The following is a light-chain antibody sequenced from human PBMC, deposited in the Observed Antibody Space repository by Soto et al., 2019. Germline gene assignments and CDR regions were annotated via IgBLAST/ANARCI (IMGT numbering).Light chain of an antibody. CDR2: SAY. J-gene: IGKJ2*01. V-gene: IGKV3-20*01. CDR3: QQYGPSPPYA. Sequence: DILLTQSPSTLSLSVGDRATLSCRASQSVSSGYLAWSQQKPGQAPRLLIYSAYSRATGIPDRFSGSGSGTDITLTISRLGPEDVAVSYCQQYGPSPPYAFGQGTKVDNK. CDR1: QSVSSGY.